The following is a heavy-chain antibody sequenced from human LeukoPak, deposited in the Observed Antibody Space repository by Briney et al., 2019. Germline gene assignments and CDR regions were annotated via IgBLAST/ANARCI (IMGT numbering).Heavy chain of an antibody. D-gene: IGHD2-2*01. Sequence: GGSLRLSCAASGFTFSNAWMSWVRQAPGKGLEWVGRIKSKTDGGTTDYAAPVKGRFTISRDDSKNTLYLQMNSLKTEDTAVYYCTTESAVHDAFDIWGQGTMVTVSS. CDR2: IKSKTDGGTT. CDR3: TTESAVHDAFDI. J-gene: IGHJ3*02. CDR1: GFTFSNAW. V-gene: IGHV3-15*01.